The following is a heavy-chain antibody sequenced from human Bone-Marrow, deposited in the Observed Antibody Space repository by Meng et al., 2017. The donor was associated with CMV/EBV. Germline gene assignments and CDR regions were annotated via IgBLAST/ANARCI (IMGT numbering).Heavy chain of an antibody. Sequence: ASVKVSCKASGFTFMSAYYMHWVRQAPGKGLEWMGWINANTGGTNYAQKFQGRVTMTRDTSLSTAYMELSSLRFDDAAVYYCARSMAASIPSDFWGQGTVVTVSS. V-gene: IGHV1-2*02. D-gene: IGHD6-13*01. CDR2: INANTGGT. CDR1: GFTFMSAYY. CDR3: ARSMAASIPSDF. J-gene: IGHJ4*02.